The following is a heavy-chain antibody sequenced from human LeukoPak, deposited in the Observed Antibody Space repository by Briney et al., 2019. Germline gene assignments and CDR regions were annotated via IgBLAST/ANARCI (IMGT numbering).Heavy chain of an antibody. V-gene: IGHV4-4*07. CDR2: IYTSGST. CDR3: AREDKDTSSWYTSSNWFDP. Sequence: SETLSLTCTVSGGSISSYYWSWIRQPAGKGLEWIGRIYTSGSTNYNPSLKSRVTMSVDTSKNQFSLKLSSVTAADTAVYYCAREDKDTSSWYTSSNWFDPWGQGTLVTVSS. D-gene: IGHD6-13*01. J-gene: IGHJ5*02. CDR1: GGSISSYY.